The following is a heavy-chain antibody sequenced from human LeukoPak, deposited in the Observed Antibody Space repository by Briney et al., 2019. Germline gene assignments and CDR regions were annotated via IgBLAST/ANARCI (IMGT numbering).Heavy chain of an antibody. J-gene: IGHJ4*02. Sequence: SETLSLTCTVSGDSISSSYWSLIRQPPGKGLEWIGYIYYSGITNYNPSLKSRVTISLDMSKNQFSLILRPVTAADTAVYYCVKSAGRGRANDFRGQGTLVTVSS. CDR1: GDSISSSY. V-gene: IGHV4-59*03. D-gene: IGHD2-15*01. CDR3: VKSAGRGRANDF. CDR2: IYYSGIT.